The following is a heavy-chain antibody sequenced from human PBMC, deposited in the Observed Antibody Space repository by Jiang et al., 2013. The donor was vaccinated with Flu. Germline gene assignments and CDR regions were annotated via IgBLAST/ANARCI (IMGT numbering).Heavy chain of an antibody. Sequence: KKPGASVMVSCKASGYTFTGYDINWVRQAAGQGLEWMGWMNPNTGNTGYAQKFQGRVTMTRHTSITTAYMELSGLRSEDTAVYYCARGPVGREWARIEIDYWGQGTLVTVSS. V-gene: IGHV1-8*01. D-gene: IGHD1-26*01. J-gene: IGHJ4*02. CDR1: GYTFTGYD. CDR2: MNPNTGNT. CDR3: ARGPVGREWARIEIDY.